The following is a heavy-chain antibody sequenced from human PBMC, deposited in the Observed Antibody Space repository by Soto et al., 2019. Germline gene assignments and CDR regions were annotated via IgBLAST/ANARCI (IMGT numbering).Heavy chain of an antibody. CDR2: ITYSGFST. CDR1: GFTFSTND. V-gene: IGHV3-23*01. CDR3: AKGGISSPGFEY. Sequence: EVQLLESGGGLVQGGGSLRLSCEVPGFTFSTNDMSWPRQAPGKGLEGVSSITYSGFSTYYADSVKCRFTISRDNSQNTLTLQLNSLRAEDTAIYYGAKGGISSPGFEYWGQGTLVTVSS. J-gene: IGHJ4*02. D-gene: IGHD6-13*01.